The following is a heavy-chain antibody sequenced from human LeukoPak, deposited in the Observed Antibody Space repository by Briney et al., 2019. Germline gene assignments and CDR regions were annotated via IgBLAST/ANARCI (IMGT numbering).Heavy chain of an antibody. Sequence: GESLRLSCAASGFTFSDYYMSWIRQAPGTELEWVSYIGPGGSPLYYADSVKGRFTISRDNAKSLLYLQMNSLRAEDTAVYFCARGHYGMDVWGQGTTVTVSS. V-gene: IGHV3-11*01. J-gene: IGHJ6*02. CDR2: IGPGGSPL. CDR1: GFTFSDYY. CDR3: ARGHYGMDV.